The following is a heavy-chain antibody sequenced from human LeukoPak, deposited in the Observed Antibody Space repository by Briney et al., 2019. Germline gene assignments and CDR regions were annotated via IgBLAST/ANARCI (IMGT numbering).Heavy chain of an antibody. D-gene: IGHD3-3*01. V-gene: IGHV4-34*01. CDR2: INHSGST. Sequence: SETLSLTCAVYGGSFSGYYWSWIRQPPGKGLEWIGEINHSGSTNYNPSLKSRVTISVDTSKNQFSLKLSSVTAADTAVYYCARVKGDITIFGVVITEDYYYYMDVWGKGTTVTVSS. CDR1: GGSFSGYY. CDR3: ARVKGDITIFGVVITEDYYYYMDV. J-gene: IGHJ6*03.